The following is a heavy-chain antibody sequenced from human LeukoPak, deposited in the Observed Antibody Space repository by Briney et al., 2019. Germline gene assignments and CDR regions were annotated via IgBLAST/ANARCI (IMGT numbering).Heavy chain of an antibody. Sequence: ASVKVSCKASGYTFTSYAMHWVRQAPGQRLEWMGWINAGNGNTKYSQKFQGRVTITRDTSASTAYMELSSLRSEDTAVYYCARDFREYEDYYFDYWGQGTLVTVSS. D-gene: IGHD6-6*01. CDR2: INAGNGNT. CDR1: GYTFTSYA. J-gene: IGHJ4*02. V-gene: IGHV1-3*01. CDR3: ARDFREYEDYYFDY.